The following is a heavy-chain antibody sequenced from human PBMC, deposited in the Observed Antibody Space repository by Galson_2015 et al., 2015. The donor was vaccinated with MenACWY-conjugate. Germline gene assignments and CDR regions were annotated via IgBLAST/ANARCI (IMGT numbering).Heavy chain of an antibody. CDR1: GFSVTTRGVG. CDR3: AHRRLGYSSTWWGFFDY. CDR2: ISWDDDK. D-gene: IGHD6-13*01. J-gene: IGHJ4*02. Sequence: PALVKPTQTLTLTCTFSGFSVTTRGVGVGWIRQPPGKALEWLALISWDDDKCYSPSLKSRLTITKDTSKNQVVLTMTNMDPVDTATYYCAHRRLGYSSTWWGFFDYWGRGTLVTVSS. V-gene: IGHV2-5*02.